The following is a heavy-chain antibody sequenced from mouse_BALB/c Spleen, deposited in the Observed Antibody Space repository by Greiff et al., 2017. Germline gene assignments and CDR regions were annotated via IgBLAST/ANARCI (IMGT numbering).Heavy chain of an antibody. CDR3: ARGGLRLLCDY. V-gene: IGHV5-4*02. J-gene: IGHJ2*01. CDR2: ISDGGSYT. CDR1: GFTFSDYY. Sequence: EVHLVESGGGLVKPGGSLKLSCAASGFTFSDYYMYWVRQTPEKRLEWVATISDGGSYTYYPDSVKGRFTISRDNAKNNLYLQMSSLKSEDTAMYYCARGGLRLLCDYWGQGTTLTVPS. D-gene: IGHD1-2*01.